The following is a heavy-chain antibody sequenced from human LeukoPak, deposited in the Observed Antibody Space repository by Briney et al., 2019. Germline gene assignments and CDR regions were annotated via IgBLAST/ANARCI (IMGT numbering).Heavy chain of an antibody. V-gene: IGHV3-30*03. Sequence: GGSLRLSCAASGFSFSSYWMSWVRQAPGKGLEWVAVISYDGSNKYYADSVKGRFTISRDNSKNTLYLQMNSLRAEDTAVYYCARDFAPDIVVVPAGGFDYWGQGTLVTVSS. J-gene: IGHJ4*02. D-gene: IGHD2-2*01. CDR3: ARDFAPDIVVVPAGGFDY. CDR1: GFSFSSYW. CDR2: ISYDGSNK.